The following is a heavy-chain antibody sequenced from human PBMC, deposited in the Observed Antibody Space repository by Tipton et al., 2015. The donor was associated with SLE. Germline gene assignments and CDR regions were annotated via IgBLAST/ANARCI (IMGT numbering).Heavy chain of an antibody. CDR1: GGSISSYY. CDR3: ARSPGRLRSMDY. D-gene: IGHD3-3*01. V-gene: IGHV4-59*01. J-gene: IGHJ4*02. CDR2: IYYSGST. Sequence: LRLSCTVSGGSISSYYWSWIRHPPGKGLEWIGYIYYSGSTNYKPSLKSRVTISVDTSKNQFSLKLNSVTAADTAMYFCARSPGRLRSMDYWGQGTLVTVSS.